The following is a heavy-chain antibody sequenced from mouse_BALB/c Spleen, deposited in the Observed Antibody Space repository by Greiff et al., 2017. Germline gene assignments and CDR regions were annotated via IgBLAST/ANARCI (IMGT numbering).Heavy chain of an antibody. CDR1: GFTFSSYT. D-gene: IGHD2-3*01. CDR2: ISSGGSYT. J-gene: IGHJ4*01. V-gene: IGHV5-6-4*01. CDR3: TRAGVYDGYYVEAMYY. Sequence: EVKLQESGGGLVKPGGSLKLSCAASGFTFSSYTMSWVRQTPEKRLEWVATISSGGSYTYYPDSVKGRFTISRDNAKNTLYLQMSSLKSEDTAMYYCTRAGVYDGYYVEAMYYWGQGTSVTVSS.